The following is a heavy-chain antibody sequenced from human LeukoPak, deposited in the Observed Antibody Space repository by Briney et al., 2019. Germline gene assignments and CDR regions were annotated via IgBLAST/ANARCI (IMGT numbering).Heavy chain of an antibody. D-gene: IGHD2-2*01. CDR3: AKGGAGYCSSTSCLYYFDY. CDR1: GFTFSSYS. J-gene: IGHJ4*02. CDR2: ISSSSSYI. V-gene: IGHV3-21*04. Sequence: GGSLRLSCAASGFTFSSYSMNWVRQAPGKGLEWVSSISSSSSYIYYADSVKGRFTISRDNAKNSLYLQMNSLRAEDTAVYYCAKGGAGYCSSTSCLYYFDYWGQGTLVTAST.